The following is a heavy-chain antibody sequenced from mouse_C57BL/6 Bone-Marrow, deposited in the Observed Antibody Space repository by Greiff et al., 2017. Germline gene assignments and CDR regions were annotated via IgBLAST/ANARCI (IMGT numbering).Heavy chain of an antibody. Sequence: QVQLQQPGAELVRPGTSVKLSCKASGYTFTSYWMHWVKQRPGQGLEWIGVIDPSDSYTNYNQKFNGKATLTVDTSSSTAYMQLSSLTSEDSAVYYCAIDGYPYYFDYWGQGTTLTVSS. CDR2: IDPSDSYT. CDR1: GYTFTSYW. V-gene: IGHV1-59*01. J-gene: IGHJ2*01. CDR3: AIDGYPYYFDY. D-gene: IGHD2-3*01.